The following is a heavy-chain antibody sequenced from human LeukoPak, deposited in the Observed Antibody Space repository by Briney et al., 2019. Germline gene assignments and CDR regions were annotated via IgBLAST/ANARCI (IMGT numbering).Heavy chain of an antibody. D-gene: IGHD2-21*02. CDR3: ARMSGGDRTFDY. J-gene: IGHJ4*02. Sequence: SETLSLTCAAYGGSFSGYYWSWIRQPPGKGLEWIGEINHSGSTNYNPSLKSRVTISVDTSKNQFSLKLSSVTAADTAVYYCARMSGGDRTFDYWGQGTLVTVSS. V-gene: IGHV4-34*01. CDR2: INHSGST. CDR1: GGSFSGYY.